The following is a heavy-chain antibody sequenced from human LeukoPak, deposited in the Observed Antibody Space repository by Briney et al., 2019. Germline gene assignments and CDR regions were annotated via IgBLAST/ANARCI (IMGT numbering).Heavy chain of an antibody. CDR1: GFTFTNFW. Sequence: PGGSLRLSCAASGFTFTNFWMNWIRRAPGRGLEWVANIRPDGSEQFYVDSVKGRFTISRDNAKNSVHLQMNSLRADDTAVYYCAGRDSARNPWAYWGQGTLVTVST. J-gene: IGHJ4*02. CDR2: IRPDGSEQ. V-gene: IGHV3-7*01. D-gene: IGHD4-11*01. CDR3: AGRDSARNPWAY.